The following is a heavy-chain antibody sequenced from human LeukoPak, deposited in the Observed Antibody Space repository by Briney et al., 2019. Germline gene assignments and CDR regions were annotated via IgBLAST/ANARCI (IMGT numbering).Heavy chain of an antibody. Sequence: PGGSLRLSCAASGFTFSSYGVNWVRQAPGKGLEWISAISPSGGTTYYADSVQGRFTISRSNSRNTLYLQMSSLRAEDTAVYYCARMGGGNTHPALFDYWGQGTLVTVSS. J-gene: IGHJ4*02. CDR1: GFTFSSYG. D-gene: IGHD3-16*01. CDR2: ISPSGGTT. CDR3: ARMGGGNTHPALFDY. V-gene: IGHV3-23*01.